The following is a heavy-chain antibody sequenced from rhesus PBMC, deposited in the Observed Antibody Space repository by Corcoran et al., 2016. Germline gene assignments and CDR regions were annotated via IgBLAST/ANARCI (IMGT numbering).Heavy chain of an antibody. CDR2: IIPLVGIT. CDR1: GCTFGSYA. D-gene: IGHD6-43*01. Sequence: QVQLVQSGAEVKKPGASVKVSCKASGCTFGSYAISWVRQAPGQGLEWMGVIIPLVGITNYAAKFQGGVTITSDTSTRTAYLELSSLRSEVTAVYYCAGGRIAAAIDFWGQGVLVTVSS. CDR3: AGGRIAAAIDF. J-gene: IGHJ4*01. V-gene: IGHV1-198*02.